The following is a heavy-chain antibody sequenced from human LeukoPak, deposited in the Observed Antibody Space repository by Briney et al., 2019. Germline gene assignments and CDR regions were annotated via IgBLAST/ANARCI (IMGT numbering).Heavy chain of an antibody. CDR3: AGRVTGYSSGYVY. V-gene: IGHV3-23*01. J-gene: IGHJ4*02. CDR2: ISGNGYTT. D-gene: IGHD5-18*01. Sequence: GRSLRLSCAASGFTFSSYAMRWVRQPPGKGLEWLSSISGNGYTTYYADSVKGRFTVSRDNSENTVYLQMNNLRAEDTALYYCAGRVTGYSSGYVYWGQGTLVTVSS. CDR1: GFTFSSYA.